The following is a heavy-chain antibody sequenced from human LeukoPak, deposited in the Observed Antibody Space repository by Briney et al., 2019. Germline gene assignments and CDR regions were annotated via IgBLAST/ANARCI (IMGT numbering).Heavy chain of an antibody. CDR2: INPNSGGT. D-gene: IGHD3-3*01. CDR3: ANYDFWSGSYVFDI. Sequence: GASVKVSCKASGYTFTGYYMHWVRQAPGQGLEWMGWINPNSGGTNYAQKFQGRVTMTRDTSISTAYMELSRLRSDDTAVYYCANYDFWSGSYVFDIWGQGTMVTVSS. CDR1: GYTFTGYY. J-gene: IGHJ3*02. V-gene: IGHV1-2*02.